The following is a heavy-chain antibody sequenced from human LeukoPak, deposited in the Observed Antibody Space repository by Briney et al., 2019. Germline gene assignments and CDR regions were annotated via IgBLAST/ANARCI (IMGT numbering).Heavy chain of an antibody. J-gene: IGHJ4*02. CDR3: AKDQYSSSYYFDG. V-gene: IGHV3-30*02. D-gene: IGHD6-6*01. CDR2: IRYDRSNK. Sequence: PVGSLRLSCAAPGFTFSSYGMHWIRQATGKGLMRVPYIRYDRSNKYYADSVKGRFTISRDNSKHALYLQMNSLRAEDTAVYYCAKDQYSSSYYFDGWGQGTLVTVCS. CDR1: GFTFSSYG.